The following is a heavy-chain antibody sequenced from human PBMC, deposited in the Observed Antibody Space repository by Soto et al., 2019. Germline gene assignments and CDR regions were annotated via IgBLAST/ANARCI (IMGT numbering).Heavy chain of an antibody. V-gene: IGHV3-23*01. D-gene: IGHD2-2*01. CDR2: ISGNGDTT. CDR3: AKGWCTSSSCRGIFDY. CDR1: EFTFGRCG. Sequence: GGSLRLSCAASEFTFGRCGMNWVRQAPGKGLEWVAVISGNGDTTYYADSVKGRFTISRDNSKNTLYLQMNSLRAEDAAKYYCAKGWCTSSSCRGIFDYWGQGGLVTVSS. J-gene: IGHJ4*02.